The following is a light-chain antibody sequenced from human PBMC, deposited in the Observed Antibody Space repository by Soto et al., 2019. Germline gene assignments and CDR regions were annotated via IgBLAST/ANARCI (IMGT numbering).Light chain of an antibody. J-gene: IGLJ2*01. V-gene: IGLV2-14*01. CDR1: SSDVGGYNY. CDR3: SSYTSYNTRV. CDR2: EVG. Sequence: QSALTQPASVSGSPGQSITISCTGTSSDVGGYNYVSWYQQHPGKAPKLMIYEVGNRPSGVSNRFSGSKSGNTASLTISGLQAEDEADYYCSSYTSYNTRVFGGGTKLTVL.